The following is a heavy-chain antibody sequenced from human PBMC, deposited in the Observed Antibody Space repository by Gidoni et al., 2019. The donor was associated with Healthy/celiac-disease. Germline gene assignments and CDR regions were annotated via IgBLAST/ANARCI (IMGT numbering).Heavy chain of an antibody. CDR2: IYPGDSDT. D-gene: IGHD2-2*02. CDR3: ARPRGPAAILGFWYFDL. J-gene: IGHJ2*01. V-gene: IGHV5-51*01. CDR1: GYSFTSYW. Sequence: EVPLVPSGAEVKKPGESLKIPCQGSGYSFTSYWIGWVRQMPGKGLEWMGIIYPGDSDTRYSPSFQGQVTISADKSIGTAYLQWSSLKASDTAMYYCARPRGPAAILGFWYFDLWGRGTLVTVSS.